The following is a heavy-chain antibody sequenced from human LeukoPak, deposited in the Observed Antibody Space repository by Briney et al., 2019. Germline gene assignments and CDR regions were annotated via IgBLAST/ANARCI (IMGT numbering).Heavy chain of an antibody. Sequence: GGSLRLSCAASGFTFSRYWMHWVRQAPGKGLVWVSRINSDGRSTNYADSVKGRFTISRDNSKNTVFLQLNSLRAEDTAVYYCARYHYDSSGYPYYFDYWGQGTLATVSS. V-gene: IGHV3-74*01. CDR1: GFTFSRYW. D-gene: IGHD3-22*01. CDR2: INSDGRST. J-gene: IGHJ4*02. CDR3: ARYHYDSSGYPYYFDY.